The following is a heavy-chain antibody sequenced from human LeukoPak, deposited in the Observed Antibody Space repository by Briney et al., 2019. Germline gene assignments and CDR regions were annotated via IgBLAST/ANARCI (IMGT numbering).Heavy chain of an antibody. V-gene: IGHV3-30*04. CDR1: GFTFSSYA. J-gene: IGHJ4*02. Sequence: GGSLRLSWAASGFTFSSYAMHWVRQAPGKGLEWVAVISHDGRNKYYADSVKGRFTISRDDSKNTLYLQMNSLRAEDTAVYYCARQDCSGGSCYLDCWGQGTLVTVSS. CDR3: ARQDCSGGSCYLDC. D-gene: IGHD2-15*01. CDR2: ISHDGRNK.